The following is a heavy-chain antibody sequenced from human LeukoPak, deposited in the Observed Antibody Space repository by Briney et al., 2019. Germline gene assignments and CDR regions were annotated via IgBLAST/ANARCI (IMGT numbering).Heavy chain of an antibody. D-gene: IGHD3-10*01. CDR3: ARSGGSGVSLINRVDL. J-gene: IGHJ2*01. V-gene: IGHV1-18*01. CDR1: GYTFTSYG. CDR2: ISAYNGNT. Sequence: ASVKVSCKASGYTFTSYGISWVQQAPGQGLEWMGWISAYNGNTNYAQKLQGRVTMTTDTSTSTAYMELRSLRSDDTAVYYCARSGGSGVSLINRVDLWGRGTLVTVSS.